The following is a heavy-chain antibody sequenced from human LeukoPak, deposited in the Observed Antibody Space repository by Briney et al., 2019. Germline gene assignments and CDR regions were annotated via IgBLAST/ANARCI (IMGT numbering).Heavy chain of an antibody. CDR2: ISYDGINK. J-gene: IGHJ4*02. D-gene: IGHD2-2*01. Sequence: GGSLRLSCAASGFRFSNYAMYWVRQAPGKGLEWVGVISYDGINKYYGDSVKGRFTISKDNSKNTLYLQMDSLRAEDTAVYYCARVCSSCPWWVFDYWGQGTLVTVSS. CDR1: GFRFSNYA. CDR3: ARVCSSCPWWVFDY. V-gene: IGHV3-30*04.